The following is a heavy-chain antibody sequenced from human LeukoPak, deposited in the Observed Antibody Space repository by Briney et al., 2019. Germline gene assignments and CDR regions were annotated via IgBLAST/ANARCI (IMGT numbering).Heavy chain of an antibody. CDR2: IYYSGST. CDR1: GGSISSGGYY. D-gene: IGHD3-22*01. Sequence: SETLSLTCTVSGGSISSGGYYWSWIRQPPGKGLEWIGYIYYSGSTNYNPSLKSRVTISVDTSKNQFSLKLSSVTAADTAVYYCAGDSSGYYLYYWGQGTLVTVSS. J-gene: IGHJ4*02. V-gene: IGHV4-61*08. CDR3: AGDSSGYYLYY.